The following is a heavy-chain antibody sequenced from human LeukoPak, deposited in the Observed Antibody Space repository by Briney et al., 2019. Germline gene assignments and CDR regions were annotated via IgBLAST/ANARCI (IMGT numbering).Heavy chain of an antibody. V-gene: IGHV1-2*02. CDR2: INPNSGGT. Sequence: ASVKVSCKASGYTFTDYYMHWVRQAPGQGLEWMGWINPNSGGTNYAQKFQGRVTMTRDTSISTAYMELSRLRSDDTAVYYCARDLSYDSPSVRVWYFDLWGRGTLVTVSS. CDR1: GYTFTDYY. CDR3: ARDLSYDSPSVRVWYFDL. D-gene: IGHD3-22*01. J-gene: IGHJ2*01.